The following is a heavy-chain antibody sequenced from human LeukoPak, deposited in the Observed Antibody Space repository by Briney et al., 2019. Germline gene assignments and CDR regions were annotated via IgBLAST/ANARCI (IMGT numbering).Heavy chain of an antibody. V-gene: IGHV3-15*01. CDR3: TTYVCSGGSCYYFDN. Sequence: PGGSLRLSCAASGFTFTDFYMSWIRQAPGKGLEWVGRIKSKTDGGTTDYAAPVKGRFTMSRDDSKNTLYLEMDSLKTEDTAVYYCTTYVCSGGSCYYFDNWGQGTLVTVSS. CDR1: GFTFTDFY. J-gene: IGHJ4*02. D-gene: IGHD2-15*01. CDR2: IKSKTDGGTT.